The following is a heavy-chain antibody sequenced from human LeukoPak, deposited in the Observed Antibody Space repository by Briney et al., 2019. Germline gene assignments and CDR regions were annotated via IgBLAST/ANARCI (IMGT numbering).Heavy chain of an antibody. V-gene: IGHV3-64D*09. CDR1: GFTFSRYA. J-gene: IGHJ4*02. CDR2: ISSNGGST. D-gene: IGHD5-18*01. Sequence: GGSLRLSCSASGFTFSRYAMHWVRQAPGKGLEYVSAISSNGGSTYYGDSVKGRFTISRDNSKNTLYLQMSSLRAKDTAVYYCVKARGIQLWLPGDYWGQGTLVTVSS. CDR3: VKARGIQLWLPGDY.